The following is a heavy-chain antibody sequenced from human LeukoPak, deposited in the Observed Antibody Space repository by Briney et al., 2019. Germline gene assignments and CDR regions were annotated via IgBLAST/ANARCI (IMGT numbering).Heavy chain of an antibody. V-gene: IGHV4-38-2*01. CDR3: ARNDSSGYFDY. J-gene: IGHJ4*02. D-gene: IGHD3-22*01. CDR1: DYSISSGDY. Sequence: SETLSLTCAVSDYSISSGDYWGWIRQPPGKGLEWIGSVYHSGSTHYSPSLKSRVTISVDTSKNQFSLKLRSVTAADTAVYYCARNDSSGYFDYWVQATLVTVSS. CDR2: VYHSGST.